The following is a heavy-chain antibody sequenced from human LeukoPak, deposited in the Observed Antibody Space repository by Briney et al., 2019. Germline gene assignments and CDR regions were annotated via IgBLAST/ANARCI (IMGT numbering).Heavy chain of an antibody. CDR2: IYYSGST. Sequence: SETLSLTCTVSGGSISSSSYYWGWIRQPPGKGLEWIGSIYYSGSTYYNPSLKSRVTISVDASKNQFSLKLTSVTAADTSVYFCASSPGFGSSWYDYWGQGTLVTVSS. CDR3: ASSPGFGSSWYDY. J-gene: IGHJ4*02. D-gene: IGHD6-13*01. V-gene: IGHV4-39*01. CDR1: GGSISSSSYY.